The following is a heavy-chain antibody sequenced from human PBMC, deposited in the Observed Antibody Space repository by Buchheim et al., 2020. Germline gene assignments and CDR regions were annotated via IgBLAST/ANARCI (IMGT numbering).Heavy chain of an antibody. J-gene: IGHJ4*02. CDR1: GGSFSGYY. Sequence: QVQLQESGPGLVKPSETLSLTCAVYGGSFSGYYWSWIRQPPGKGLEWIGEINHSGSTNYNPSLKSRVTISVDTSKNQFSLKLSSVTAADTAVYYCASYRGPELERGQYYFDYWGQGTL. CDR3: ASYRGPELERGQYYFDY. CDR2: INHSGST. D-gene: IGHD1-1*01. V-gene: IGHV4-34*10.